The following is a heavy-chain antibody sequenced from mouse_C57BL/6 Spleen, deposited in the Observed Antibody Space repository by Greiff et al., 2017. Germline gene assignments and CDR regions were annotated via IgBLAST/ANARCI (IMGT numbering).Heavy chain of an antibody. CDR3: ARRDFDV. J-gene: IGHJ1*03. Sequence: EVQLQQSGPELVKPGASVKISCKASGYTFTDYYMNWVKQSHGKGLEWIGDINPNNGGTSYNQKFKGKATLTVDKSSSTAYMELRSLTSEDSAVYYCARRDFDVWGTGTTVTVSS. V-gene: IGHV1-26*01. CDR1: GYTFTDYY. CDR2: INPNNGGT.